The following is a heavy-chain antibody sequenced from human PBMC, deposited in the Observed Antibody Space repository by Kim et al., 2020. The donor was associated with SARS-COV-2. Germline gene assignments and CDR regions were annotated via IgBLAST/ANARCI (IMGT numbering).Heavy chain of an antibody. V-gene: IGHV4-39*01. D-gene: IGHD6-13*01. CDR2: IYYSGST. Sequence: SETLSLTCTVSGGSISSSSYYWGWIRQPPGKGLEWIGSIYYSGSTYYNPSLKSRVTISVDTSKNQFSLKLSSVTAADTAVYYCARHPYCSSWYVGGENWFDPWGQGTLVTVSS. CDR1: GGSISSSSYY. CDR3: ARHPYCSSWYVGGENWFDP. J-gene: IGHJ5*02.